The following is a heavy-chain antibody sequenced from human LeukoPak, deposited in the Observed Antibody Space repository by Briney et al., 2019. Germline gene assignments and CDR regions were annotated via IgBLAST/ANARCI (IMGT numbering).Heavy chain of an antibody. V-gene: IGHV3-30*18. CDR3: AKGYSSGWAYSTDH. CDR1: GFTFSSYG. J-gene: IGHJ4*02. CDR2: ISYDGGYK. D-gene: IGHD6-19*01. Sequence: GGSLRLSCAASGFTFSSYGIHWVRQTPGKGLEWVAAISYDGGYKYYADSVKGRFSISRDNSKNTVYLQMNSLRAEDTAVYYCAKGYSSGWAYSTDHWGQGTLVTVSS.